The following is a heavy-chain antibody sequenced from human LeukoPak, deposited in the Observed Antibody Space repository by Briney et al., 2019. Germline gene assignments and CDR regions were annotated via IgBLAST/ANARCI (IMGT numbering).Heavy chain of an antibody. J-gene: IGHJ6*02. V-gene: IGHV3-33*01. Sequence: PGRSLRLSCAASGFTFSSYGMHWVRQAPSKGLEWVAVIWYDGSSKYYADSVKGRFTISRDNSKNTLYLQMNSLRAEETAVYYCARGDYSSSWPDYYYYGMDVWGQGTTVTVSS. CDR2: IWYDGSSK. CDR1: GFTFSSYG. CDR3: ARGDYSSSWPDYYYYGMDV. D-gene: IGHD6-13*01.